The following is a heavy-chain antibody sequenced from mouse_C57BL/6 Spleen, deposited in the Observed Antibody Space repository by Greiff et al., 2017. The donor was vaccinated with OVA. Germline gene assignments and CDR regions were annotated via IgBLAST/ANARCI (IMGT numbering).Heavy chain of an antibody. CDR1: GYTFTDYN. Sequence: VKLQQSGPELVKPGASVKIPCKASGYTFTDYNMDWVKQSHGKSLEWIGDINPNNGGTNYNQKFKGKATMTVDKSSSTAYMELRNLTSEDSAVYYCARRRGYLYYFDYWGQGTTLTVSS. D-gene: IGHD2-2*01. V-gene: IGHV1-18*01. CDR3: ARRRGYLYYFDY. J-gene: IGHJ2*01. CDR2: INPNNGGT.